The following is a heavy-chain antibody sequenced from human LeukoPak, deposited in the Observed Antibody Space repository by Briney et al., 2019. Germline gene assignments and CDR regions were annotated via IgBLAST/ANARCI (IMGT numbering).Heavy chain of an antibody. CDR3: TRGVNYDFWSGDYYYYYMDV. CDR2: IRSKAYGGTT. Sequence: GGSLRLSCTASGFTFGDYAMSWVRQAPGKGLEWVGFIRSKAYGGTTEYAASVKGRFTISRDDSKSIAYLQMNSLKTEDTAVYYCTRGVNYDFWSGDYYYYYMDVWGKGTTVTASS. J-gene: IGHJ6*03. CDR1: GFTFGDYA. V-gene: IGHV3-49*04. D-gene: IGHD3-3*01.